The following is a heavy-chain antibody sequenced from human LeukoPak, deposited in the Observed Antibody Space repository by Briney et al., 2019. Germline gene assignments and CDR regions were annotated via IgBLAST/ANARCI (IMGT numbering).Heavy chain of an antibody. J-gene: IGHJ4*02. V-gene: IGHV4-34*01. CDR1: GGSFSGYY. D-gene: IGHD3-16*02. CDR3: ARGRDDYVWGSYRRQEFDY. Sequence: KPSETLSLTCAVYGGSFSGYYWSWIRQPPGKGLEWIGEINHSGSTNYNPSLKSRVTISVDTSKNQFSLKLSSVTAADTAVYYCARGRDDYVWGSYRRQEFDYWGQGTLVTVSS. CDR2: INHSGST.